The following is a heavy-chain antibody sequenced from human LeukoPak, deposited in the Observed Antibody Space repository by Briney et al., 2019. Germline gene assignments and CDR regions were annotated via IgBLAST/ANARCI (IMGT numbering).Heavy chain of an antibody. J-gene: IGHJ5*02. CDR2: IYPGDSDT. Sequence: GESLKISCKGSGYSFTSYWIGWVRQMPGKGLEWMGIIYPGDSDTRYSPSFQGQVTISADKSISTAYLQWSSLKASDTAMYYCARLVVLAARSRWFDPWGQGTLVTVSS. CDR1: GYSFTSYW. V-gene: IGHV5-51*01. D-gene: IGHD2-15*01. CDR3: ARLVVLAARSRWFDP.